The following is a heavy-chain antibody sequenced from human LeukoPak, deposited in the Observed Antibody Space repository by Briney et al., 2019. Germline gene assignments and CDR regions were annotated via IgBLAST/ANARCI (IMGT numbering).Heavy chain of an antibody. CDR1: GFTVSSNY. Sequence: GSLRLSCAASGFTVSSNYMSWVRQAPGKGLEWIGEINHSGSTNYNPSLKSRVTISVDTSKNQFSLKLSSVTTADTAVYYCARVADTAMVRRDYWGQGTLVTVSS. V-gene: IGHV4-34*01. D-gene: IGHD5-18*01. CDR2: INHSGST. CDR3: ARVADTAMVRRDY. J-gene: IGHJ4*02.